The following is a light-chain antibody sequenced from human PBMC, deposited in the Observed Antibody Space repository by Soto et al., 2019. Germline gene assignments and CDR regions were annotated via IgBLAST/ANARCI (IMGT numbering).Light chain of an antibody. CDR2: GAS. CDR1: QSLSSN. CDR3: QQYNNWPWT. V-gene: IGKV3-15*01. Sequence: EIVMTQSPATLSVSPGERATLSCRASQSLSSNLAWYQQKPGQAPRLLIYGASTRATGSPARFSGSGSGTEFTLTISSLQSEDFAIYYCQQYNNWPWTFGQGTKMEIK. J-gene: IGKJ1*01.